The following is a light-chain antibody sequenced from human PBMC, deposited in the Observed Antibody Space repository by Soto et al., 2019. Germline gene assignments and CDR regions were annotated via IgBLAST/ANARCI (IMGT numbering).Light chain of an antibody. Sequence: QSALTQPRSVSGSPGQSVTISCTGTSSDVGAYSYVSWYQQHPGKAPKLMLYDITKRPSGVPDRFSGSKSGNTASLTISGLQAEDEADYYCCSYAGSYTWVFGGGTKVTVL. CDR1: SSDVGAYSY. V-gene: IGLV2-11*01. CDR3: CSYAGSYTWV. CDR2: DIT. J-gene: IGLJ2*01.